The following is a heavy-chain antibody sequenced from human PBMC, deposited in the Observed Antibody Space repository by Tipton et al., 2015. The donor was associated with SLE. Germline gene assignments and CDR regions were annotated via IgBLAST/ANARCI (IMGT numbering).Heavy chain of an antibody. CDR2: IYMSGST. CDR1: GGSITSVNY. CDR3: ARVWTFYGDYGLIDTFDS. D-gene: IGHD4-17*01. V-gene: IGHV4-61*09. J-gene: IGHJ3*02. Sequence: TLSLTCTVSGGSITSVNYWTWIRQPAGRGLEWIGHIYMSGSTNYNPSLKSRVSTSLDTSKNQVSLRLNSVTAADTALYYCARVWTFYGDYGLIDTFDSWGQGKMVTVSS.